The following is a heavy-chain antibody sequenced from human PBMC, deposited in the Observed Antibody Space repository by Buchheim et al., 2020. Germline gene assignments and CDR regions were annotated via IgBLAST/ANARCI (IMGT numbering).Heavy chain of an antibody. V-gene: IGHV4-31*03. CDR2: IYHTGSN. J-gene: IGHJ6*02. CDR1: GGSITNGHYF. CDR3: SRATAAGQFYSYYGMDV. Sequence: QVQLQESGPGLVKPFQTLSLTCTVSGGSITNGHYFWTWIRHVPGKGLEWIGYIYHTGSNYYNPSFKGRFTLSVDTSNNQFSLNLKSVTAADTAVYYCSRATAAGQFYSYYGMDVWGPGTT. D-gene: IGHD6-13*01.